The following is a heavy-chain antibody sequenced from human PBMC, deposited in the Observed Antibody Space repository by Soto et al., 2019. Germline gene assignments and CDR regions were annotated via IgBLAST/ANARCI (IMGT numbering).Heavy chain of an antibody. CDR2: IYYSGST. CDR3: ARGVVTALDAFDI. J-gene: IGHJ3*02. V-gene: IGHV4-31*03. D-gene: IGHD2-21*02. CDR1: GGSISSGGYY. Sequence: PSETLSLTCTVSGGSISSGGYYWSWIRQHPGKGLEWIGYIYYSGSTYYNPSLKSRVTISVDTSKNQFSLKLSSVTAADTAVYYCARGVVTALDAFDIWGQGTMVTVSS.